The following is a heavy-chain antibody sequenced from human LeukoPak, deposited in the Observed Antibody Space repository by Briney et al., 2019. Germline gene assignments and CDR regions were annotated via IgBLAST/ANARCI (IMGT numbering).Heavy chain of an antibody. D-gene: IGHD6-19*01. J-gene: IGHJ1*01. CDR1: GYTFTGYY. CDR2: INPNSGGT. CDR3: AKTLSYSSGWHAEYFQH. V-gene: IGHV1-2*02. Sequence: ASVKVSCKASGYTFTGYYMHWVRQAPGQGLEWMGWINPNSGGTNYAQKFQGRVTMTRDTSISTAYMELSRLRSDDTAVYYCAKTLSYSSGWHAEYFQHWGQGTLVTVSS.